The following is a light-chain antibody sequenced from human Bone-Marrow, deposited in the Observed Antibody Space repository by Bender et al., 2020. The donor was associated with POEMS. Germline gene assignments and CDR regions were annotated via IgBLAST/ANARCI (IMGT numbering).Light chain of an antibody. CDR3: SSYAGSNSVV. J-gene: IGLJ2*01. V-gene: IGLV2-8*01. CDR2: EVS. Sequence: SALTQPPSASGSPGQSVTISCTGTSSDVGIYNYVSWYQHHPGKAPKLMIYEVSRRPSGVPDRFSGSKSGNTASLTVSGLQAEDEADYYCSSYAGSNSVVFGGGTKLTVL. CDR1: SSDVGIYNY.